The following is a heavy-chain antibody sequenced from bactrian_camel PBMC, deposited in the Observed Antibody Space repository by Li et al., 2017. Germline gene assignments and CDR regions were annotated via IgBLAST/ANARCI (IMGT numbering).Heavy chain of an antibody. J-gene: IGHJ4*01. Sequence: HVQLVESGGGLVQPGESLRLSCAASGLAISRSCMAWFRQAPGKEREGIATISTSDGATYYADSVKARFIFSQDKGKTTLFLQMNSLKPEDTATYYCAAGLRGGYCALFPRSWYKYWGQGTQVTVS. CDR2: ISTSDGAT. D-gene: IGHD2*01. CDR3: AAGLRGGYCALFPRSWYKY. V-gene: IGHV3S1*01. CDR1: GLAISRSC.